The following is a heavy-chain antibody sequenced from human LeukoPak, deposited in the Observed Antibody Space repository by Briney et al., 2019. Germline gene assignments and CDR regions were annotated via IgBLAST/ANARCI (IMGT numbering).Heavy chain of an antibody. Sequence: PGGSLRLSCAASGFSFSSYEMNWVRQAPGKGLEWVSYISGASNTIYYADSVKGRFSISRDNAKNSLYLQMNSLRAEDTAVYYCAKEDHYGDDGDAFDVWGRGTMVTVSS. CDR2: ISGASNTI. CDR3: AKEDHYGDDGDAFDV. CDR1: GFSFSSYE. V-gene: IGHV3-48*03. J-gene: IGHJ3*01. D-gene: IGHD4/OR15-4a*01.